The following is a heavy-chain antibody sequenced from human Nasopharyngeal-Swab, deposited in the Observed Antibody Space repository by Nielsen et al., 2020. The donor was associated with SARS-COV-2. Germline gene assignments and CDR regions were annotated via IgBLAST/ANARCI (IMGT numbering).Heavy chain of an antibody. D-gene: IGHD5-24*01. CDR1: GFTFSSYW. J-gene: IGHJ4*02. V-gene: IGHV3-7*03. CDR3: ARVTRDGYNYDRFDY. Sequence: GESLKIPCAASGFTFSSYWMSWVRQAPGKGLEWVANIKQDGSEKYYVDSVKGRFTISRDNAKNSLYLQMNSLRAEDTAVYYCARVTRDGYNYDRFDYWGQGTLVTVSS. CDR2: IKQDGSEK.